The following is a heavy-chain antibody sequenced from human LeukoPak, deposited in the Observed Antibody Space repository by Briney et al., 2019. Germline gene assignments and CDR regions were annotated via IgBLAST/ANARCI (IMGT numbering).Heavy chain of an antibody. V-gene: IGHV4-59*01. J-gene: IGHJ4*02. CDR1: GGSISSYY. CDR2: IYYSGST. CDR3: ARSKYGDYPDY. Sequence: PSETLSLTCTVSGGSISSYYWSWIRQPPGKGLKWIGYIYYSGSTNYNPSLKSRVTISVDTSKNQFSLKLSSVTAADTAVYYCARSKYGDYPDYWGQGTLVTVSS. D-gene: IGHD4-17*01.